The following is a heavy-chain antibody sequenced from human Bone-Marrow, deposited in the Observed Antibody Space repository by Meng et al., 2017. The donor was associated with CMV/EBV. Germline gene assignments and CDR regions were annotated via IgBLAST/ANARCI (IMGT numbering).Heavy chain of an antibody. Sequence: SETLSLTCAVYGGSFSGYYWSWIRQPPGKGLEWIGEINHSGSTNYSPSLKSRVTISVDTSKNQFSLRLSSVTAADTAVYYCARGLGRWLQLALDYWGQGTLVTVSS. D-gene: IGHD5-24*01. CDR2: INHSGST. CDR3: ARGLGRWLQLALDY. CDR1: GGSFSGYY. J-gene: IGHJ4*02. V-gene: IGHV4-34*01.